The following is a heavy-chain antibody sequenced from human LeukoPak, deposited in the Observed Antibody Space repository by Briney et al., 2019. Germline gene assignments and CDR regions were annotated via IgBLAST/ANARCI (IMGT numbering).Heavy chain of an antibody. CDR1: GFTFSSYA. V-gene: IGHV3-64*01. D-gene: IGHD5-18*01. Sequence: GGSLRLSCAASGFTFSSYAMHWVRQAPGKGLEYVSAISSNGGSTYYANSVKGRFTISRDNSKNTLYLQMGSLRAEDMAVYYCARDRGLRDSYGYYYYYYMDVWGKGTTVTVSS. CDR3: ARDRGLRDSYGYYYYYYMDV. CDR2: ISSNGGST. J-gene: IGHJ6*03.